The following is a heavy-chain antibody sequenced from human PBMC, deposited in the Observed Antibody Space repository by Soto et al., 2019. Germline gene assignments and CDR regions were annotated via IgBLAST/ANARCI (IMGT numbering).Heavy chain of an antibody. CDR3: ANYGDYVDY. D-gene: IGHD4-17*01. J-gene: IGHJ4*02. CDR2: IYSGGST. V-gene: IGHV3-53*01. CDR1: GFTVTNNY. Sequence: GGSLRLSCAASGFTVTNNYMSWIRQAPGKGLECVSVIYSGGSTYYADSVKGRFAIPRDNSKNTLYLQMNSLRAEDTAVYYCANYGDYVDYWGQGTLVTVSS.